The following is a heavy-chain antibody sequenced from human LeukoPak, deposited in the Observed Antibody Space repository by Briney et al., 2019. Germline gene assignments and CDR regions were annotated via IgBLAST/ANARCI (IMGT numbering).Heavy chain of an antibody. Sequence: ASVKVSCKASGYTFTSYDINWVRQATGQGLEWMGWMNPNSGNTGYAQKFQGRVTMTRNTSISTAYKELSSLRSEDTAVYYCARAYYYDSSGYGGADYWGQGTLVTVSS. CDR1: GYTFTSYD. V-gene: IGHV1-8*01. CDR2: MNPNSGNT. J-gene: IGHJ4*02. D-gene: IGHD3-22*01. CDR3: ARAYYYDSSGYGGADY.